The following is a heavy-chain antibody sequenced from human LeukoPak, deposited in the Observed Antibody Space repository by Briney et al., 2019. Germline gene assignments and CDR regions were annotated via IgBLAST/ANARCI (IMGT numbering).Heavy chain of an antibody. CDR1: GGSISSYY. CDR2: IYYSGST. Sequence: SETLSLTCTVSGGSISSYYWSWIRQPPGRGLDLIGSIYYSGSTNYNPSLKSRVTISVDTSKNQFSLKLSSVTAADTAVYYCARVRTMVRGVTIDIWGQGTMVTVSS. V-gene: IGHV4-59*01. J-gene: IGHJ3*02. CDR3: ARVRTMVRGVTIDI. D-gene: IGHD3-10*01.